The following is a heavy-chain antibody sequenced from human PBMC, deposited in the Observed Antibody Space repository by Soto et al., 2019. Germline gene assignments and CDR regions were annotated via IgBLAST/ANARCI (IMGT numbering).Heavy chain of an antibody. V-gene: IGHV4-59*11. D-gene: IGHD2-2*01. J-gene: IGHJ4*02. CDR3: ARDGGHDCRNTSCYDS. Sequence: SETLSLTCAVSGGSLSSHYWNWIRQPPGKGLEWIGYIYYTGSTTSYNPSLKSRVTISVDTSRNQFSLKMNSVTAADTAVYYCARDGGHDCRNTSCYDSWGQGTLVTVSS. CDR1: GGSLSSHY. CDR2: IYYTGSTT.